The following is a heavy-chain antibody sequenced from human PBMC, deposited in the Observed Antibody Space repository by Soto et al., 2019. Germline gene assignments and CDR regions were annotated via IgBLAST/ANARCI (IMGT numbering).Heavy chain of an antibody. J-gene: IGHJ4*02. D-gene: IGHD3-10*01. CDR2: ISGSGGDT. Sequence: GGSLRLSCAASGFSFSTYAMNWVRQAPGKGLEWVSVISGSGGDTKFADSVKGRFSMSRDNSKNTLYLQMDSLRAEDTAVYYCAKGLRGGYPGSRIFDYWGQGTPVTVSS. CDR3: AKGLRGGYPGSRIFDY. V-gene: IGHV3-23*01. CDR1: GFSFSTYA.